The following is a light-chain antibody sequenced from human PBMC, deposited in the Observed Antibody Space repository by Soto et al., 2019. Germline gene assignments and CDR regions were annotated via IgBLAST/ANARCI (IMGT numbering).Light chain of an antibody. CDR3: QQYDNLTLN. CDR1: QDISNY. V-gene: IGKV1-33*01. CDR2: DAS. Sequence: PITQTTSSMSASVVDRVTITCQASQDISNYLNWYQQKPGKAPKLLIYDASNLETGVPSRFSGSGSGTDFTFTISSLQPEDIATYYCQQYDNLTLNFGGGTNVDIK. J-gene: IGKJ4*01.